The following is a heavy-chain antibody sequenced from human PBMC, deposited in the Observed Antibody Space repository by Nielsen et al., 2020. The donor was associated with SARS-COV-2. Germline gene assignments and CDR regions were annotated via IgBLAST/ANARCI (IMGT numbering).Heavy chain of an antibody. CDR2: LYSGGSI. CDR3: AREGRNLPLDY. J-gene: IGHJ4*02. Sequence: GESLKISCAASGFSVSANYVSWVRQAPGKGLDWVSVLYSGGSIYYADSVKGRFTISRDNGKNSLYLQMNSLRVEDTAVYYCAREGRNLPLDYWGQGTLVTVSS. V-gene: IGHV3-53*01. CDR1: GFSVSANY.